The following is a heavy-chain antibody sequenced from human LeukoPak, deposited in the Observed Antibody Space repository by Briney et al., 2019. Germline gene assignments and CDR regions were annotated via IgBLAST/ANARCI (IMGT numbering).Heavy chain of an antibody. CDR1: GYTFTDHY. D-gene: IGHD2-21*01. V-gene: IGHV1-2*02. Sequence: ASVKVSCNPSGYTFTDHYIHWVRQAPGQGLEWMGWINPNSGGSGWASKLQGRVTMTRDTSISTAYMELARLTSDDTAIYYCAKDSEYCGGSSGANGAFDSWGQGTLVTVSS. J-gene: IGHJ4*01. CDR3: AKDSEYCGGSSGANGAFDS. CDR2: INPNSGGS.